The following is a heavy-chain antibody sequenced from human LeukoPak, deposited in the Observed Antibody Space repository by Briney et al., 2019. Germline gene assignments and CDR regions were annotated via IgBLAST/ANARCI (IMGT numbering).Heavy chain of an antibody. J-gene: IGHJ4*02. CDR3: ARVGVTHALDY. CDR1: GGSISSSSYY. CDR2: IYYSGST. Sequence: PSETLSLTCTVSGGSISSSSYYWGWIRQPPGKGLEWIGSIYYSGSTYYNPSLKSRVTISVDTSKNQFSLKLSSVTAADTAVYYCARVGVTHALDYWGQGTLVTVSS. V-gene: IGHV4-39*01. D-gene: IGHD2-21*02.